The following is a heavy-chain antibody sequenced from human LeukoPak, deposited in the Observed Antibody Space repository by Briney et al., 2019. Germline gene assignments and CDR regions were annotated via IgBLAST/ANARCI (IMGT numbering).Heavy chain of an antibody. J-gene: IGHJ6*02. Sequence: GGSLRLSCAASGFTVSSNYMSWVRQAPGKGLEWVSVIYSGGSTYYADSVKGRFTISRDNSKNTLYLQMNSLRAEDTAVYYCAREVAVTGTVNGAFNVWGLGTTVTVSS. CDR2: IYSGGST. CDR3: AREVAVTGTVNGAFNV. V-gene: IGHV3-66*01. CDR1: GFTVSSNY. D-gene: IGHD6-19*01.